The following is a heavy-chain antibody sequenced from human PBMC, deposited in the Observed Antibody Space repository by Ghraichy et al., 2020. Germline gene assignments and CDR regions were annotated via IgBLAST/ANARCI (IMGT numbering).Heavy chain of an antibody. D-gene: IGHD3-9*01. CDR2: IRSKTDGGTT. J-gene: IGHJ4*02. CDR3: ARLGAFDY. Sequence: ETLSLTCTASGFTVSDAWMTWVRQAPGKGLEWVGRIRSKTDGGTTDYGAPVKGRFTISRDDSKNTLYLQLNSLKTEDTAVYYCARLGAFDYWGQGTLVTVSS. V-gene: IGHV3-15*01. CDR1: GFTVSDAW.